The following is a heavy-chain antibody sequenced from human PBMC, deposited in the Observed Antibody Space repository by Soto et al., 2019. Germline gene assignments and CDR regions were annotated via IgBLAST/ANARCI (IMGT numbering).Heavy chain of an antibody. J-gene: IGHJ4*02. Sequence: QVQLVESGGGVVQPGRSLRLSCAASGFTFSSYGMHGVRQAPGKGLEGVAVIWYDGSNKYYADSVKGRFTISSDNSKNTLYLHMNSLRAEDTAVYYCAREVDAHYVWGETYYFDYWGQGTLVTVSS. D-gene: IGHD3-16*01. CDR3: AREVDAHYVWGETYYFDY. CDR2: IWYDGSNK. CDR1: GFTFSSYG. V-gene: IGHV3-33*01.